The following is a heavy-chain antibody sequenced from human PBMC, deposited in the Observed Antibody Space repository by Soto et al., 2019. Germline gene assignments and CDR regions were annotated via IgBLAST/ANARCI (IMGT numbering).Heavy chain of an antibody. J-gene: IGHJ6*02. D-gene: IGHD2-2*01. CDR2: LYYNGNT. Sequence: SETLSLTCTVSGGSVNSGSYYWPWIRQPPGKGLEWIGYLYYNGNTNYNPSLKSRVTMSLDTSNNQFSLRLSSVTAADTAVYCCARTLCSTTSCQANAMHVWGQGTTVT. CDR1: GGSVNSGSYY. CDR3: ARTLCSTTSCQANAMHV. V-gene: IGHV4-61*01.